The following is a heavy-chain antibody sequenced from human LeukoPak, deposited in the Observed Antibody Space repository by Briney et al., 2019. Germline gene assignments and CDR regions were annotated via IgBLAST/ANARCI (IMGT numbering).Heavy chain of an antibody. CDR2: IGSNSDSTT. J-gene: IGHJ4*02. CDR3: ARQFASGSHADH. CDR1: GFTLKSYE. D-gene: IGHD3-10*01. V-gene: IGHV3-48*03. Sequence: PGGSLRLSCVVSGFTLKSYEMNWVRQAPEKGLEWVSYIGSNSDSTTYYADSVKGRFTISRDNARNSLHLQMNSLRAEDTAVYYCARQFASGSHADHWGQGTLVTVSS.